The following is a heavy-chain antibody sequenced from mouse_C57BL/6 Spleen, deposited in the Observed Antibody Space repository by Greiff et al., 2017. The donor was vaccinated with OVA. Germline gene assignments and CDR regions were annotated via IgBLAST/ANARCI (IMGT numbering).Heavy chain of an antibody. CDR1: GYTFTDYE. J-gene: IGHJ2*01. CDR3: TRRNYGSSSFDY. Sequence: QVQLQQSGAELVRPGASVTLSCKASGYTFTDYEMHWVKQTPVHGLEWIGAIDPETGGTAYNQKFKGKAILTADKSSSTAYMGLRSLTSEDSAVYYCTRRNYGSSSFDYWGQGTTLTVSS. CDR2: IDPETGGT. V-gene: IGHV1-15*01. D-gene: IGHD1-1*01.